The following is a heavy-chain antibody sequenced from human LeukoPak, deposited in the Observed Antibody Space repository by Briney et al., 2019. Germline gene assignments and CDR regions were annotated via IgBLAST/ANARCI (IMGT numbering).Heavy chain of an antibody. V-gene: IGHV1-8*01. CDR1: GYTFTSYD. J-gene: IGHJ3*02. CDR2: MNPNSGNT. CDR3: ARDLWGGARAAFDI. D-gene: IGHD1-26*01. Sequence: ASVKVSCKASGYTFTSYDINWVQQATGQGLEWMGWMNPNSGNTGYAQKFQGRVTMTRNTSISTAYMELSSLRSEDTAVYYCARDLWGGARAAFDIWGQGTMVTVSS.